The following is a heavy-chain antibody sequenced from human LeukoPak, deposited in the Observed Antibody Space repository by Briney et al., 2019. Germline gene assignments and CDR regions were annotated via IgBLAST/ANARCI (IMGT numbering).Heavy chain of an antibody. D-gene: IGHD6-13*01. J-gene: IGHJ4*02. CDR3: VTCTRLDSCIALKFDH. CDR1: GYTFTDHF. Sequence: ATVKISCKVSGYTFTDHFMHWIKQAPGKGLEWVGRLDPEDGETLYAEKFQGRVTITADTSTDTAYMELSSLIPDDTAMYHCVTCTRLDSCIALKFDHWGQGTLVCVSS. V-gene: IGHV1-69-2*01. CDR2: LDPEDGET.